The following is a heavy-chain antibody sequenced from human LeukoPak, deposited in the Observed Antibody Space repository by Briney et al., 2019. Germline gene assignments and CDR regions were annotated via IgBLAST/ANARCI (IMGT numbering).Heavy chain of an antibody. V-gene: IGHV3-30*04. CDR3: ARDFGGLRWNYYFDY. J-gene: IGHJ4*02. CDR2: ISHDATNE. D-gene: IGHD4-23*01. CDR1: GFIFSDYA. Sequence: GKSLGLSCVASGFIFSDYAMHWVRQAPGKGLEWMAIISHDATNEYHADSVKGRFTISRDNSKNTLYLQMNSLIPEDTAVYLCARDFGGLRWNYYFDYWGQGTLVTVSS.